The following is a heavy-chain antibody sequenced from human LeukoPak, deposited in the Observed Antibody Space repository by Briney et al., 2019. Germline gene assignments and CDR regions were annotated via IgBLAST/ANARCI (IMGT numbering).Heavy chain of an antibody. V-gene: IGHV1-69*04. D-gene: IGHD4-17*01. J-gene: IGHJ1*01. CDR3: ARGGATVTTEYFQH. CDR1: GGNFVTYY. CDR2: VSPALVIS. Sequence: GASVKVSCKASGGNFVTYYITWVRQAPGQGLEWMGRVSPALVISYYAQKFQGRLTISADTSTTTAYMELTSLRPEDTAVYYCARGGATVTTEYFQHWGQGTLVTVSS.